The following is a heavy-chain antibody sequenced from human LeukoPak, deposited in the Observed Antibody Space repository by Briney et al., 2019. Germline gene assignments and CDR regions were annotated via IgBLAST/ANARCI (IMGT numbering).Heavy chain of an antibody. Sequence: GRSLRLSCAASGFTFSSYGMHWVRQAPGKGLEWVAVISYDGSNKYYADSVKGRFTISRDNSKNTLYLQMNSLRAEDTAVYYCAKDGSSSWLVDYYYYYMDVWGKGTTVTVSS. J-gene: IGHJ6*03. CDR3: AKDGSSSWLVDYYYYYMDV. D-gene: IGHD6-13*01. V-gene: IGHV3-30*18. CDR2: ISYDGSNK. CDR1: GFTFSSYG.